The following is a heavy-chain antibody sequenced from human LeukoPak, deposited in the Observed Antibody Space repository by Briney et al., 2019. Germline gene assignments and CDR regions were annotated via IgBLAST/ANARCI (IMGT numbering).Heavy chain of an antibody. D-gene: IGHD3-22*01. J-gene: IGHJ4*02. CDR3: ARYYYDSSLGSLSLYDY. CDR1: GGSISSSSYY. V-gene: IGHV4-39*07. Sequence: PSETLSLTCTVSGGSISSSSYYWGWIRQPPGKGLEWIGEINHSGSTNYNPSLKSRVTISVDTSKNQFSLKLSSVTAADTAVYYCARYYYDSSLGSLSLYDYWGQGTLVTVSS. CDR2: INHSGST.